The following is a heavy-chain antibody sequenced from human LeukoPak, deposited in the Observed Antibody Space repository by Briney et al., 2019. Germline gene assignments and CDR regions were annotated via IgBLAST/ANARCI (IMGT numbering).Heavy chain of an antibody. D-gene: IGHD4-17*01. CDR1: GGSLSLYY. V-gene: IGHV4-59*12. Sequence: SETLSLTCTVSGGSLSLYYWSWIRQPPGKGLEWIGYVYYSGSTNYNPSLKSRVTISLDTSKNQFSLKLSSVTAADTAVYYCARATTVTTPADYWGQGTLVTVSS. CDR2: VYYSGST. J-gene: IGHJ4*02. CDR3: ARATTVTTPADY.